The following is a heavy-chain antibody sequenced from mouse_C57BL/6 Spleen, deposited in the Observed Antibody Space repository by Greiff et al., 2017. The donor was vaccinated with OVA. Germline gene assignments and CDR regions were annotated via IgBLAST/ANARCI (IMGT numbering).Heavy chain of an antibody. D-gene: IGHD1-1*01. CDR2: INPSSGYT. Sequence: QVQLKQSGAELARPGASVKMSCKASGYTFTSYTMHWVKQRPGQGLEWIGYINPSSGYTKYNQKFKDKATLTADKSSSTAYMQLSSLTSEDSAVYYCARATTVVAGAMDYWGQGTSVTVSS. J-gene: IGHJ4*01. V-gene: IGHV1-4*01. CDR3: ARATTVVAGAMDY. CDR1: GYTFTSYT.